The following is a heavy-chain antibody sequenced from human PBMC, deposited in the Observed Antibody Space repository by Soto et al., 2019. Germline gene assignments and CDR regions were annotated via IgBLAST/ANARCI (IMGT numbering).Heavy chain of an antibody. CDR3: ARGIAVAGDAFDI. D-gene: IGHD6-19*01. V-gene: IGHV1-46*01. CDR1: GYTFTSYY. CDR2: INPSGGST. J-gene: IGHJ3*02. Sequence: GASVKVSCKASGYTFTSYYMHWVRQAPGQGLERMGIINPSGGSTSYAQKFQGRVTMTRDTSTSTVYMELSSLRSEDMAVYYCARGIAVAGDAFDIWGQGTMVTVSS.